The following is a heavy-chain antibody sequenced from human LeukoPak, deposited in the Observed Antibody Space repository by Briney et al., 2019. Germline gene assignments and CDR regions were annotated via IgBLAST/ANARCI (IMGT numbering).Heavy chain of an antibody. V-gene: IGHV1-8*03. CDR1: GYTFTSYD. CDR2: MNPNSGNT. CDR3: ARGGSYYDFWSGTNFDY. Sequence: ASVKVSCKASGYTFTSYDINWVRQATGQGLEWMGWMNPNSGNTGYAQKFQGRVTITTDESTSTAYMELSSLRSEDTAVYYCARGGSYYDFWSGTNFDYWGQGTLVTVSS. J-gene: IGHJ4*02. D-gene: IGHD3-3*01.